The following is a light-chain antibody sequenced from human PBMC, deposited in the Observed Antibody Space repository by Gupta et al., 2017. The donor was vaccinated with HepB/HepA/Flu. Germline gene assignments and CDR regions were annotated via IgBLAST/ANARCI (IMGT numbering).Light chain of an antibody. CDR1: SSNIGRTN. J-gene: IGLJ2*01. CDR2: YND. V-gene: IGLV1-44*01. Sequence: QSVLSQPPSASGTPGQRVTISCSGSSSNIGRTNVNWYQQLPGTAPKLLIYYNDQRPSGVPDRFSASKSGTSASLVISGLQAEDEADYFCAAWDDSRKDVLFGGGTKLTVL. CDR3: AAWDDSRKDVL.